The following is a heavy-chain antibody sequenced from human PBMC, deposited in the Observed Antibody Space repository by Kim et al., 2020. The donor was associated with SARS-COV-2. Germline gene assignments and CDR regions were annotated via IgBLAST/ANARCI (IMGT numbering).Heavy chain of an antibody. V-gene: IGHV1-69*13. CDR1: GGTFSSYA. CDR2: IIPIFGTA. J-gene: IGHJ6*02. CDR3: GRDLRYYYNYGMDV. Sequence: SVKVSCKASGGTFSSYAISWVRQAPGQGLEWMGGIIPIFGTANYAQKFQGRVTITADESTSTAYMELSSLRSEDTAGYYCGRDLRYYYNYGMDVWGQGTTVTVSS.